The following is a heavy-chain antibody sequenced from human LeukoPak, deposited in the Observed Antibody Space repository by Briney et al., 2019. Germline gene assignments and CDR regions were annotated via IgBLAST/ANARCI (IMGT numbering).Heavy chain of an antibody. J-gene: IGHJ4*02. CDR1: GFTFSSYA. V-gene: IGHV3-23*01. CDR2: ISGSGGST. Sequence: GGSLRLSCAASGFTFSSYAMSWVRQAPGKGLEWVSAISGSGGSTYYADSVKGRFTISRDNAKNSLYLQMNSLRAEDTAVYYCARDPGDHYYDSSGFDYWGQGTLVTVSS. D-gene: IGHD3-22*01. CDR3: ARDPGDHYYDSSGFDY.